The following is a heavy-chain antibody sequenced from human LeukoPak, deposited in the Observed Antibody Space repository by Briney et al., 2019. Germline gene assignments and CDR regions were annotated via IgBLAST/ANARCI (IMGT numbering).Heavy chain of an antibody. J-gene: IGHJ6*02. CDR1: GFTFSSYA. Sequence: GGSLRLSCAASGFTFSSYAMHWVRQAPGKGLERVAVISYDGSNKYYAHSVKGRFTISRDNSKNTLYLQMNSLRAEDAAVYYCAKDRGGYCSSTSCYVYYYYYGMDVWGQGTTVTVSS. CDR3: AKDRGGYCSSTSCYVYYYYYGMDV. CDR2: ISYDGSNK. D-gene: IGHD2-2*01. V-gene: IGHV3-30*01.